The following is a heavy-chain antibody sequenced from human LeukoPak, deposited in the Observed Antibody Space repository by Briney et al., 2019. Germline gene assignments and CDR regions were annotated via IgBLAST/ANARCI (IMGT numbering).Heavy chain of an antibody. CDR1: GFTFSSYW. J-gene: IGHJ3*02. CDR3: ARVMGWLWEHPEAFDI. V-gene: IGHV3-7*03. D-gene: IGHD3-3*01. CDR2: IKQDGSAK. Sequence: GGSLRLSCAASGFTFSSYWMSWVRQAPGKGLEWVANIKQDGSAKYYVDSVKGRFTISRDNAENSLYLQMNSLRAEDTAVYYCARVMGWLWEHPEAFDIWGQGTMVTVSS.